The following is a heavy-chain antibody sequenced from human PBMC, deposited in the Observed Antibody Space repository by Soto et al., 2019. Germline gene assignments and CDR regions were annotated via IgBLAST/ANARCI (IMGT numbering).Heavy chain of an antibody. CDR2: IYPADSDT. Sequence: PRWSLKISCKGSGYSFATYWIAWVRQMPGKGLEWMGIIYPADSDTRYSPSFQGQVTISADKSISTAYLQWSSLKASDTAMYCCARPLYGSGSYSDYWGQGTLVTVSS. CDR3: ARPLYGSGSYSDY. V-gene: IGHV5-51*01. J-gene: IGHJ4*02. D-gene: IGHD3-10*01. CDR1: GYSFATYW.